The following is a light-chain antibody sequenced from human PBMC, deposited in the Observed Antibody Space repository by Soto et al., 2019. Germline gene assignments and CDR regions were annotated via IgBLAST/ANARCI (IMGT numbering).Light chain of an antibody. CDR3: QLNNTNPIT. CDR2: KAS. V-gene: IGKV1-5*03. CDR1: QSISSW. Sequence: DIQMTQSPSTLSASVGDRVTITCRASQSISSWLAWYQQKPGKAPNLLIYKASSLESGVPSRFSRSGSGAEFPLTISTWQPVGLGPNYCQLNNTNPITSGGGTK. J-gene: IGKJ4*01.